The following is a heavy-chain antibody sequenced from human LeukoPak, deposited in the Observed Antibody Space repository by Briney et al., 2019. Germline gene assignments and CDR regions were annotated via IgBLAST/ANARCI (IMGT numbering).Heavy chain of an antibody. CDR3: ATSSNFDCSGGSCYLQYFQH. CDR2: ISAYNGNT. Sequence: GASVKVSCKASGYTFTSYGISWVRQAPGQGLEGMGWISAYNGNTNYAQKLQGRVTMTTDTSTSTAYMELRSLRSDDTAVYDCATSSNFDCSGGSCYLQYFQHWGQGTLVTVSS. J-gene: IGHJ1*01. CDR1: GYTFTSYG. V-gene: IGHV1-18*01. D-gene: IGHD2-15*01.